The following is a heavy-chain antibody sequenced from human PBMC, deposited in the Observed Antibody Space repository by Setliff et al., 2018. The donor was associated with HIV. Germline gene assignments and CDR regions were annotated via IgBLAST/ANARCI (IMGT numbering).Heavy chain of an antibody. V-gene: IGHV4-38-2*02. CDR2: IYHSGST. CDR1: GYSISSGYY. J-gene: IGHJ3*02. D-gene: IGHD5-12*01. CDR3: ARDSKVATISGGAFDI. Sequence: KPSETLSLTCTVSGYSISSGYYWGWIRQPPGKGLEWIGSIYHSGSTYCNPSLKSRVTISVDTSKNQFSLKLSSVTAADTAVYYCARDSKVATISGGAFDIWGQGTMVTVSS.